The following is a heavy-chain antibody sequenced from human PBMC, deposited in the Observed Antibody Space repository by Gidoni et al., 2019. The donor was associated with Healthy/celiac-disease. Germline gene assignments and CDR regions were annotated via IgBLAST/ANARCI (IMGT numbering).Heavy chain of an antibody. V-gene: IGHV4-34*01. CDR3: ARDYVAMVGWFDP. D-gene: IGHD2-15*01. CDR2: IKQSGST. CDR1: VGSFSGYY. Sequence: QVQLQQWGAGRLKPSETLSLTCAVYVGSFSGYYWSCIRQPPGTWLEWIGEIKQSGSTNSHPSRKSRVTISVDTSKNQFSLQLSSVTAADTAVYYCARDYVAMVGWFDPWGQGTLVTVSS. J-gene: IGHJ5*02.